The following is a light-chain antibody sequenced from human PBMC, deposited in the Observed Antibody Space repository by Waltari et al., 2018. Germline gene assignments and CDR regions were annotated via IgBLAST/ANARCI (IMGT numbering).Light chain of an antibody. CDR1: SPNMRAGFD. V-gene: IGLV1-40*01. CDR3: QSYDSSLTAV. J-gene: IGLJ3*02. Sequence: QSVLTQPPSVAGAPGQSVTIPCTGTSPNMRAGFDVHWYQQLPGAAPQLLISAYSNRPSGFPDRFYGSKSGTSASLAITGLQSEDEADYYCQSYDSSLTAVFGGGTKLTVL. CDR2: AYS.